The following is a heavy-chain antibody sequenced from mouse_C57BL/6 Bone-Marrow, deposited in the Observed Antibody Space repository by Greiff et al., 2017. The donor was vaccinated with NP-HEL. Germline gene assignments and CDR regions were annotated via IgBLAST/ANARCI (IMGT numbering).Heavy chain of an antibody. CDR3: TRDGYYIDWYFDV. Sequence: QVQLQQSGAELVRPGASVTLSCKASGYTFTDYEMHWVKQTPVHGLEWIGAIDPETGGTAYNQKFKGKAILTADKSSSTAYMELRSLTSEDSAVYYCTRDGYYIDWYFDVWGTGTTVTVSS. J-gene: IGHJ1*03. V-gene: IGHV1-15*01. CDR1: GYTFTDYE. CDR2: IDPETGGT. D-gene: IGHD2-3*01.